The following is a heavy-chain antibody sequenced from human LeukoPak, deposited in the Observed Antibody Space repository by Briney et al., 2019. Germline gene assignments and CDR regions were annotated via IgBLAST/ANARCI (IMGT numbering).Heavy chain of an antibody. CDR2: IKQDGSQK. CDR3: ARGGTTVTPKNFDF. D-gene: IGHD4-17*01. CDR1: GFTFSSYW. V-gene: IGHV3-7*01. Sequence: PGGSLRLSCAASGFTFSSYWVSWVRQAPGKGLEWVANIKQDGSQKYYVDSVKGRFTISRDNAKNSLYLQMNSLRAGDTAVYYCARGGTTVTPKNFDFWGQGTLVTVSS. J-gene: IGHJ4*02.